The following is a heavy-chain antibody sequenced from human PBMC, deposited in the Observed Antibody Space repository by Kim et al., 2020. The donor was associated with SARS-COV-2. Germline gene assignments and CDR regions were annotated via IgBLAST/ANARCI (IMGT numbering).Heavy chain of an antibody. V-gene: IGHV3-49*04. Sequence: GGSLRLSCTASGFTFGDYAMSWVRQAPGKGLEWVGFIRRKAYGGTTEYAASVKGRFTISRDDSKSIAYLQMNSLKTEDTAVYYCTREPRKSIAVAGILFPRYYYYYYYTAGWGKGSTVTVSS. CDR2: IRRKAYGGTT. CDR3: TREPRKSIAVAGILFPRYYYYYYYTAG. D-gene: IGHD6-19*01. J-gene: IGHJ6*03. CDR1: GFTFGDYA.